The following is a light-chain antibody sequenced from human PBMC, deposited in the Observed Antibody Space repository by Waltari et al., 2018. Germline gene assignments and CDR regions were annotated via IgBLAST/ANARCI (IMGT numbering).Light chain of an antibody. CDR1: SANVGGYNL. CDR2: EVM. Sequence: QSALTQPASVSGSPGQSITITCPGRSANVGGYNLVSCHHHHPVQAPTLLIYEVMERPSGIPSRFSGSKSGNTASLTISGLQIEDEADYYCCSYGGVNTLGVLFGGGSKLTV. V-gene: IGLV2-23*02. CDR3: CSYGGVNTLGVL. J-gene: IGLJ2*01.